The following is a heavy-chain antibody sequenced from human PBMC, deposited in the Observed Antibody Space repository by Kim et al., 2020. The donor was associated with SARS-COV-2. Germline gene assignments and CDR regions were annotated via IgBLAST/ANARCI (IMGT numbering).Heavy chain of an antibody. J-gene: IGHJ5*02. CDR3: ARLRPYYDFWSGYHTPNNWFDP. CDR2: IIPIFGTA. V-gene: IGHV1-69*13. Sequence: SVKVSCKASGGTFSSYAISWVRQAPGQGLEWMGGIIPIFGTANYAQKFQGRVTITADESTSTAYMELSSLRSEDTAVYYCARLRPYYDFWSGYHTPNNWFDPWGQGTLVTVSS. CDR1: GGTFSSYA. D-gene: IGHD3-3*01.